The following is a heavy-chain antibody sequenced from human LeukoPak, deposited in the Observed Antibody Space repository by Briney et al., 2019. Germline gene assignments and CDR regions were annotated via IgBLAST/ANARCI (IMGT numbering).Heavy chain of an antibody. Sequence: ASVKVSCTASGYTFNTYGIIWVRQAPGQGLEWMGWISAYNGDTAYAQKLQGRVTLTTDASTSTAYMELRSLRADDTAVYYCARESTGGSLEIDYWGQGTLVTVSS. CDR2: ISAYNGDT. CDR1: GYTFNTYG. J-gene: IGHJ4*02. D-gene: IGHD2-8*02. V-gene: IGHV1-18*01. CDR3: ARESTGGSLEIDY.